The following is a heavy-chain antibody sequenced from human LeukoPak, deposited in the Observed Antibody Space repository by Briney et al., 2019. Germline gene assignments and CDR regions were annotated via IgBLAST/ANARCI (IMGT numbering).Heavy chain of an antibody. Sequence: VASVKVSCKASGYTFTSYAMHWVRQAPGQRLEWMGWINAGNGNTKYSQKFQGRVTITRDTSASTAYMELSSLRSEDTAVYYCARSDSSGFDDGGDYFDHWGQGTLVTVSS. CDR3: ARSDSSGFDDGGDYFDH. V-gene: IGHV1-3*01. CDR2: INAGNGNT. CDR1: GYTFTSYA. D-gene: IGHD3-22*01. J-gene: IGHJ4*02.